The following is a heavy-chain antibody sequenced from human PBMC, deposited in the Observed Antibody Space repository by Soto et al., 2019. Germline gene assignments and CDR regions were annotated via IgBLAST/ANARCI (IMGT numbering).Heavy chain of an antibody. CDR1: GFTFSNYG. Sequence: QEQLVESGGGVVQPGRSLRLSCLASGFTFSNYGMHWVRQAPGKGLECVAGIDYNEINQYYIDPVKGRLTISRDQSKNPLYLQMNRLRAEDTAEYYCARDFTTVPTFYYLWAQGVLATLSS. D-gene: IGHD3-10*01. V-gene: IGHV3-33*01. CDR2: IDYNEINQ. CDR3: ARDFTTVPTFYYL. J-gene: IGHJ4*02.